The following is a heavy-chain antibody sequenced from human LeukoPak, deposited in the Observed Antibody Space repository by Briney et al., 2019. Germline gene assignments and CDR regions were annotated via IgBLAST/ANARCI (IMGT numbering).Heavy chain of an antibody. CDR2: FDPEDGET. J-gene: IGHJ4*02. D-gene: IGHD5-18*01. CDR3: ATDWPRGYSYGLGY. CDR1: GYTLTELS. Sequence: ASVKVPCKVSGYTLTELSMHWVRQAPGKGLEWMGGFDPEDGETIYAQKFQGRVTMTEDTSTDTAYMELSSLRSEDTAVYYCATDWPRGYSYGLGYWGQGTLVTVSS. V-gene: IGHV1-24*01.